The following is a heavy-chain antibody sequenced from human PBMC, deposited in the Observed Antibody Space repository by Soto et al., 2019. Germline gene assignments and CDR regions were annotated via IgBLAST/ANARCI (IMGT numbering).Heavy chain of an antibody. CDR1: GYNFAGYW. V-gene: IGHV5-51*01. CDR3: ARGGVSTRTFDY. D-gene: IGHD3-3*01. Sequence: GESLKISCKGSGYNFAGYWIAWVRQMPGKGLELMGIIYPSDSDTRYRPSFQGQVTISADKSISSAYLQWSSLRASDTAMYYCARGGVSTRTFDYWGQGPPVTVSS. J-gene: IGHJ4*02. CDR2: IYPSDSDT.